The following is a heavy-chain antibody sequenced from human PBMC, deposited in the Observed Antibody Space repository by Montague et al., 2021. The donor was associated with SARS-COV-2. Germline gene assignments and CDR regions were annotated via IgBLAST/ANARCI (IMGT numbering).Heavy chain of an antibody. CDR3: ARIVSLVVPGDIPKMYSYGLDV. V-gene: IGHV2-5*02. D-gene: IGHD2-2*01. J-gene: IGHJ6*02. CDR1: GFSLSTSGVS. Sequence: PALVKPTQTLTLTCTFSGFSLSTSGVSVGWIRQPPGKALEWLALIYGDDDKRYSPSLKSRLTITKDTSKNQVVLTMTNVDPFDTATYYCARIVSLVVPGDIPKMYSYGLDVWGQGTTVSVSS. CDR2: IYGDDDK.